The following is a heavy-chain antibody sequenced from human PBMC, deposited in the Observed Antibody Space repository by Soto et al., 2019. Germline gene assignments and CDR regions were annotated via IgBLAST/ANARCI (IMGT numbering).Heavy chain of an antibody. D-gene: IGHD1-1*01. Sequence: QVHLVQSGAEVKKPGASVKVSCKASGYTFTSYGITWVRQAPGQGLEWMGWISAHNGNTDYAQKLQGRVIVTRDTSTSTAYMELRSLRSDDTVVYYGARGRYGDYWGQGALVTVSS. J-gene: IGHJ4*02. CDR1: GYTFTSYG. CDR2: ISAHNGNT. V-gene: IGHV1-18*01. CDR3: ARGRYGDY.